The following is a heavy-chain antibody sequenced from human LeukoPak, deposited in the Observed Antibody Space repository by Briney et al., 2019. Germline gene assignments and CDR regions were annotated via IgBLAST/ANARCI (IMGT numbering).Heavy chain of an antibody. CDR2: IKQDGSEK. J-gene: IGHJ4*02. V-gene: IGHV3-7*01. D-gene: IGHD2-2*01. Sequence: GGSLRLSRAASGFAFSSYWMSWVRQAPGKGLEWVANIKQDGSEKYYVDSVKGRFTISRDNAKNSLYLQMNSLRAEDTAVYYCARALGYCSSTSCYRPFDYWGQGTLVTVSS. CDR1: GFAFSSYW. CDR3: ARALGYCSSTSCYRPFDY.